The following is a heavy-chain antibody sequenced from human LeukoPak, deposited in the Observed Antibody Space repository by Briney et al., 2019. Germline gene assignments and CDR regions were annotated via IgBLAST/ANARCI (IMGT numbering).Heavy chain of an antibody. Sequence: PGGSLRLSCAASGFTVSSNYMSWVRQAPGKGLEWVSVIYSGGSTYYADSVKGRFTISRGNSKNTLYLQMNSLRAEDTAVYYRASNYGDSEYFQHWGQGTLVTVSS. V-gene: IGHV3-53*01. D-gene: IGHD4-17*01. CDR2: IYSGGST. CDR1: GFTVSSNY. J-gene: IGHJ1*01. CDR3: ASNYGDSEYFQH.